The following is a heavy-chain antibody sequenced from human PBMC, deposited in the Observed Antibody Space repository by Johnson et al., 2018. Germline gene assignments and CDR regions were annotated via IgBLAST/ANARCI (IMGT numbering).Heavy chain of an antibody. J-gene: IGHJ6*03. CDR1: GFTFSSYG. CDR2: LSYDGSNK. CDR3: AKDPSSGWYGYYYKDV. Sequence: VQLVESGGGVVQXGRSLRLSCAAAGFTFSSYGMHWVRQAPGKGLEWVAVLSYDGSNKHYADSVKGRFTISRDNSKNTLYVQMNSQRAEDTAVYYCAKDPSSGWYGYYYKDVWGKGTTVTVSS. D-gene: IGHD6-19*01. V-gene: IGHV3-30*18.